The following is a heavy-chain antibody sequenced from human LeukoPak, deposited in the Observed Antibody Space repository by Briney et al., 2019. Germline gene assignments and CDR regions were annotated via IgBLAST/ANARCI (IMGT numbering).Heavy chain of an antibody. CDR3: ARGALPTYSSGTNWFDP. CDR1: GGSFSGYY. Sequence: SEALSLTCAVYGGSFSGYYWSWIRQPPGKGLEWIGEINHSGSTNYNPSLKSRVTISVDTSKNQFSLKLSSVTAADTAVYYCARGALPTYSSGTNWFDPWGQGTLVTVSS. CDR2: INHSGST. D-gene: IGHD6-19*01. V-gene: IGHV4-34*01. J-gene: IGHJ5*02.